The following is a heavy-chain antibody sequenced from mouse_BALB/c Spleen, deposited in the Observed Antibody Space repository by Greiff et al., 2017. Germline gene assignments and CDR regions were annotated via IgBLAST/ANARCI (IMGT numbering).Heavy chain of an antibody. V-gene: IGHV3-6*02. CDR3: ARKEDFFAY. CDR2: ISYDGSN. CDR1: GYSITSGYY. Sequence: EVQLQQSGPGLVKPSQSLSLTCSVTGYSITSGYYWNWIRQFPGNKLEWMGYISYDGSNNYNPSLKNRISITRDTSKNQFFLKLNSVTTEDTATYYCARKEDFFAYWGQGTLVTVSA. J-gene: IGHJ3*01.